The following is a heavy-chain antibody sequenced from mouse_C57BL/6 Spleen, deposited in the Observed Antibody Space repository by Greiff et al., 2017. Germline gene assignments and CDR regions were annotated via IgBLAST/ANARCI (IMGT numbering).Heavy chain of an antibody. V-gene: IGHV1-82*01. CDR2: IYPGDGDT. J-gene: IGHJ2*01. D-gene: IGHD2-2*01. CDR3: ARSGGYDGYYFDY. CDR1: GYAFSSSW. Sequence: VKLKQSGPELVKPGASVKISCKASGYAFSSSWMNWVKQRPGKGLEWIGRIYPGDGDTNYNGKFKGKATLTADKSSSTAYMQLSSLTSEDSAVYFCARSGGYDGYYFDYWGQGTTLTVSS.